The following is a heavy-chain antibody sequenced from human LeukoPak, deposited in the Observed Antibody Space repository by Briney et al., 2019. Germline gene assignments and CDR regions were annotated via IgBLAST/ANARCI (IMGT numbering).Heavy chain of an antibody. J-gene: IGHJ4*02. CDR2: INNGGSNT. CDR1: GFTFSNNA. V-gene: IGHV3-23*01. D-gene: IGHD2-15*01. Sequence: PGGSLRLSCAASGFTFSNNAMAWVRQAPGKGLEWVSTINNGGSNTHYADSVEGRYTISRDNSKNTLYLQMNSLRAEDTAVYYCAKDSSGRYCSGGSCLPDFDYWGQGTLVTVSS. CDR3: AKDSSGRYCSGGSCLPDFDY.